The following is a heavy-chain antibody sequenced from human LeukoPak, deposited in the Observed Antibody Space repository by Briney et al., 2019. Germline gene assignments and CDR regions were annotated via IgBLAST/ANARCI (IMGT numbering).Heavy chain of an antibody. D-gene: IGHD3-3*01. CDR3: ARDKVGYEPTPSGFP. Sequence: SVKVSCKASGGTFSSYAISWVRQAPGQGLEWMGRIIPILGIANYAQKFQGRVTITADKSTSTAYMELSSLRSEDTAVYYCARDKVGYEPTPSGFPWGQGTLVTVSS. CDR2: IIPILGIA. CDR1: GGTFSSYA. J-gene: IGHJ5*02. V-gene: IGHV1-69*04.